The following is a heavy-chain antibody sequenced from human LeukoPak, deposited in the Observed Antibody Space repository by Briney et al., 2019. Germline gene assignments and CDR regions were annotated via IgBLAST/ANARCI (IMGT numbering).Heavy chain of an antibody. CDR1: GFTFVSYT. Sequence: PGGSLRLSCAASGFTFVSYTMNWSRQAPGKGLEWVSSISSTSTYIYYADSVKGRFTISRDNGGNSLYLQMNSLRAEDTAVYYCARDLLGELYFDFWGQGTLVTVPS. CDR3: ARDLLGELYFDF. CDR2: ISSTSTYI. V-gene: IGHV3-21*01. J-gene: IGHJ4*02. D-gene: IGHD3-10*01.